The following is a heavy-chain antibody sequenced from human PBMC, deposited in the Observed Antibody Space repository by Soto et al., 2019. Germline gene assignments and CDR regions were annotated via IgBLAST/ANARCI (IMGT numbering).Heavy chain of an antibody. CDR1: GFTLSSYW. CDR2: INTDGSTT. V-gene: IGHV3-74*03. CDR3: ASSALTVTTY. Sequence: EVQLVQSGGGLVQPGGSLRLSCAASGFTLSSYWMHWVRQAPGKGLVWVSRINTDGSTTTYADSVKGRFTITRVNAKNTRYLQMNSLRAEDTAVYYCASSALTVTTYWGQGTRVTVSS. J-gene: IGHJ4*02. D-gene: IGHD4-17*01.